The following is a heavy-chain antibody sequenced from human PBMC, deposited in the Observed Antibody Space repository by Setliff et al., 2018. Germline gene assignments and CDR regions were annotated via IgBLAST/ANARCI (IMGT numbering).Heavy chain of an antibody. J-gene: IGHJ4*02. D-gene: IGHD5-12*01. CDR2: MSPVYGIA. CDR3: VRGPGPSVVVAIPFDH. CDR1: GYTFSSYA. Sequence: ASVKVSCKASGYTFSSYAMNWVRQAPGQGLEWMGWMSPVYGIANYARKFQGRVTLTADTSTTTAYLELASLRDDDTAVYYCVRGPGPSVVVAIPFDHWGQGSLVTVSS. V-gene: IGHV1-18*01.